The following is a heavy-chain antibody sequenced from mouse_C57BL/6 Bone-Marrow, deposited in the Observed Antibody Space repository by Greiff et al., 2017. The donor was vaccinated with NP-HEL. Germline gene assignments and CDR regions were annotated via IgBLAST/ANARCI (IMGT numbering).Heavy chain of an antibody. J-gene: IGHJ3*01. CDR2: ISNGGGST. Sequence: EVKLMESGGGLVQPGGSLKLSCAASRFTFSDYYMYWVRQTPEKRLEWVAYISNGGGSTYYPDTVKGRFTISRDNAKNTLYLQMSRLKSEDTAMYYCARQDYDYSWFAYWGQGTLVTVSA. CDR3: ARQDYDYSWFAY. CDR1: RFTFSDYY. D-gene: IGHD2-4*01. V-gene: IGHV5-12*01.